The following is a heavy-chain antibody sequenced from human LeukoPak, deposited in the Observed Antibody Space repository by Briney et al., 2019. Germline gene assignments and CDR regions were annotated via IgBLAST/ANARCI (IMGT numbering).Heavy chain of an antibody. CDR3: VRDGYCSGGSCLPYWYFDL. CDR1: GFTFSLYG. D-gene: IGHD2-15*01. Sequence: AGGSLRLSCAASGFTFSLYGMNWVRQAPGKGLEWLSYISSSSSSSSSTIYYADSVKGRFTISRDNAKNSLYLQTNSLRAEDTAVYYCVRDGYCSGGSCLPYWYFDLWGRGALVTVSS. V-gene: IGHV3-48*01. J-gene: IGHJ2*01. CDR2: ISSSSSSSSSTI.